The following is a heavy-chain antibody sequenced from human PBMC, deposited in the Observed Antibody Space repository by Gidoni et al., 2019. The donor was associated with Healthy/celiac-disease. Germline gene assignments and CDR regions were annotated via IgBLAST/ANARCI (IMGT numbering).Heavy chain of an antibody. V-gene: IGHV4-59*01. CDR1: GGSISSYY. CDR2: IYYSGST. J-gene: IGHJ4*02. Sequence: QVQLQESGPGLVKPSETLSLTCTASGGSISSYYWSWIRQPPGKVLEWIGYIYYSGSTNYNPSLKSRVTISVDTSKNQFSLKLSSVTAADTAVYYCARLSGSYLRPFDYWGQGTLVTVSS. CDR3: ARLSGSYLRPFDY. D-gene: IGHD1-26*01.